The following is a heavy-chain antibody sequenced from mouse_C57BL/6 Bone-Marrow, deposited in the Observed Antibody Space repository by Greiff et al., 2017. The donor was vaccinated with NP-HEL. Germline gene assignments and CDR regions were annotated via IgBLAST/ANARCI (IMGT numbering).Heavy chain of an antibody. D-gene: IGHD1-1*01. CDR1: GFTFSDYG. V-gene: IGHV5-17*01. CDR2: ISSGSSTI. CDR3: ARGYGSPCAY. Sequence: EVMLVESGGGLVKPGGSLKLSCAASGFTFSDYGMHWVRQAPEKGLEWVAYISSGSSTIYYADTVKGRFTISRDNAKNTLFLQMTSLRSEDTAMYYCARGYGSPCAYWGQGTLVTVSA. J-gene: IGHJ3*01.